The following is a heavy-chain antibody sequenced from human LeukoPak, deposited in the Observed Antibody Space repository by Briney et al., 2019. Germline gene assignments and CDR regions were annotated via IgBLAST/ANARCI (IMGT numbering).Heavy chain of an antibody. CDR1: GYTFTGYY. Sequence: ASVKVPCKASGYTFTGYYMHWVRRAPGQGLEWMGWINPNSGGTNYAQKFQGRVTMTRDTSISTAYMELSRLRSDDTAVYYCARDLGIAAAMTYYYGMDVWGQGTTVTVSS. V-gene: IGHV1-2*02. J-gene: IGHJ6*02. CDR2: INPNSGGT. D-gene: IGHD6-13*01. CDR3: ARDLGIAAAMTYYYGMDV.